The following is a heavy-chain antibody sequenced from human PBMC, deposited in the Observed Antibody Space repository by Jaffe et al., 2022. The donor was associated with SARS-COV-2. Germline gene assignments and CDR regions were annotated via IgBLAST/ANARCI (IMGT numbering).Heavy chain of an antibody. V-gene: IGHV4-61*02. D-gene: IGHD6-6*01. CDR2: IYTSGST. CDR1: GGSISSGSYY. Sequence: QVQLQESGPGLVKPSQTLSLTCTVSGGSISSGSYYWSWIRQPAGKGLEWIGRIYTSGSTNYNPSLKSRVTISVDTSKNQFSLKLSSVTAADTAVYYCARGERGSSPVKGDYYYGMDVWGQGTTVTVSS. CDR3: ARGERGSSPVKGDYYYGMDV. J-gene: IGHJ6*02.